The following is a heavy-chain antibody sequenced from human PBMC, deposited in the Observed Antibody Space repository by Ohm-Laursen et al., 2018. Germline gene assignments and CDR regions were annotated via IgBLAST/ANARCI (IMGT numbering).Heavy chain of an antibody. CDR1: GYSISSGHY. CDR3: AREPWKWNYFATQDY. CDR2: IYHSGST. Sequence: PSETLSLTCAVSGYSISSGHYWGWIRQPPGKGLEWIGSIYHSGSTYHNPSLKSRVTISVDTSKNQFSLKLSSVTAADTAVYYCAREPWKWNYFATQDYWGQGTLVTVSS. D-gene: IGHD1-7*01. V-gene: IGHV4-38-2*02. J-gene: IGHJ4*02.